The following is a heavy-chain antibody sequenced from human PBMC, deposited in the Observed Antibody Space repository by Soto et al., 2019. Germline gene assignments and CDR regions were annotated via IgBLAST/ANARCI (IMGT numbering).Heavy chain of an antibody. CDR2: ISSSSSYI. CDR3: ARVELRRFDY. J-gene: IGHJ4*02. CDR1: GFTFSSYS. D-gene: IGHD1-7*01. V-gene: IGHV3-21*05. Sequence: EVQLVESGGGLAQPGGSLRLSCAASGFTFSSYSMNWVRQAPGKGLEWISYISSSSSYIYYADSVKGRFTISRDNAKNSLYLQMNSLRAEDTAVYYCARVELRRFDYWGQGTLVTVSS.